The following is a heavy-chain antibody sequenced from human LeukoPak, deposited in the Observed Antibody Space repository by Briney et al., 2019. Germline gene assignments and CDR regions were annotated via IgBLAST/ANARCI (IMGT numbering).Heavy chain of an antibody. CDR2: ISSSSSYT. V-gene: IGHV3-11*06. CDR1: GFTFSDYY. CDR3: ARVGEDIGNWFDP. Sequence: GGSLRLSCAASGFTFSDYYMSWIRQAPGKGLEWVSYISSSSSYTNYADSVKGRFTISRDNAKNSLYLQMNSLRAEDTAVYYCARVGEDIGNWFDPWGQGTLVTVSS. D-gene: IGHD2-15*01. J-gene: IGHJ5*02.